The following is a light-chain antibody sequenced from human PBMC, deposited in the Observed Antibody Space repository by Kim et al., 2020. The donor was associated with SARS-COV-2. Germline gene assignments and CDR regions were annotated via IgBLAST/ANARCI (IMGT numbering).Light chain of an antibody. J-gene: IGKJ4*01. Sequence: EIVMTQFPVTLSLSPGERATLSCRASQTIGNNLAWYQQKPGQAPRLLIYGASTRATGIPVRFSGYGSGTEFTLTISSLQSEDFALYYCQQYSVWPPLTFGGGTKVDIK. CDR2: GAS. V-gene: IGKV3-15*01. CDR3: QQYSVWPPLT. CDR1: QTIGNN.